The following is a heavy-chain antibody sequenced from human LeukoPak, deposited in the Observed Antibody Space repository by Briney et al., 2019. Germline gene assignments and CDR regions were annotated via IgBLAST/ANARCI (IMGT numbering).Heavy chain of an antibody. Sequence: GGSLRLSCAASGFTFSSYWMHWVRQAPGKGLVWVSRINTDGSSTNYADSVKGRFTISRDNAKNTLYLQMNSLRAEDTAVYYCARDWPGEYQLPAYYYYYMDVWGKGTTVTVSS. CDR2: INTDGSST. CDR3: ARDWPGEYQLPAYYYYYMDV. CDR1: GFTFSSYW. J-gene: IGHJ6*03. D-gene: IGHD2-2*01. V-gene: IGHV3-74*01.